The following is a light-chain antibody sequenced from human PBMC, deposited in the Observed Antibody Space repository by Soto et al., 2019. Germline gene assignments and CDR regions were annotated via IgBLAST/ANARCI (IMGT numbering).Light chain of an antibody. Sequence: EIVMTQSPATLSVSPGERATLSCRGSQSVGSNLAWYQQKPGQAPRLLIYGASTRATGVPARFSGSGSGTEFTFTISSLQSEDFAVYYWQQHNGWPLTFGGGTKVEI. CDR3: QQHNGWPLT. V-gene: IGKV3-15*01. J-gene: IGKJ4*01. CDR2: GAS. CDR1: QSVGSN.